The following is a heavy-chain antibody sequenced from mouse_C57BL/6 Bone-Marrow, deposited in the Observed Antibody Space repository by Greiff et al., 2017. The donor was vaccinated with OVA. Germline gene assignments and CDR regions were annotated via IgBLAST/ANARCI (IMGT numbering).Heavy chain of an antibody. D-gene: IGHD1-1*01. CDR1: GYSITSGYY. CDR3: ARGYGSSLWYFDV. CDR2: ISYDGSN. J-gene: IGHJ1*03. Sequence: ESGPGLVKPSQSLSLTCSVTGYSITSGYYWNWIRQLPGNKLEWMGYISYDGSNNYNPSLKNRISITRDTSKNQFFLKLNSVTTEDTATYYCARGYGSSLWYFDVWGTGTTVTVSS. V-gene: IGHV3-6*01.